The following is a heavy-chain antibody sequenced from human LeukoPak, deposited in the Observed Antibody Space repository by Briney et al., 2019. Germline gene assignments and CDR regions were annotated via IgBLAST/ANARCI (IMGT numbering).Heavy chain of an antibody. CDR3: ARVFRGAVTSNWFDP. Sequence: PSETLSLTCTVSGGSINGYFWTWIRQPPGKGLEWIGYISDSGSTNYNPSLKSRVTLLVNSSNTEFSLRLNSVTAADTAVYYCARVFRGAVTSNWFDPWGQGTPVTVPS. D-gene: IGHD4-17*01. V-gene: IGHV4-59*01. CDR2: ISDSGST. CDR1: GGSINGYF. J-gene: IGHJ5*02.